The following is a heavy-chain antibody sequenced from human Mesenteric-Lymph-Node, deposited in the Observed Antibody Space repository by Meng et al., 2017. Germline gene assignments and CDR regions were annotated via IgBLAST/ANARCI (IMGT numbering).Heavy chain of an antibody. CDR3: ARTNYGDYNWFDP. CDR2: IYYSGST. Sequence: LQESGPGLVKTSPTLSLTCTVSGGSISSGGFYWSWIRQHPGKGLEWIGYIYYSGSTYYNPSLRSRVAISIDTSKNQFSLKLTSVTAADTAVYFCARTNYGDYNWFDPWGQGTLVTVSS. V-gene: IGHV4-31*03. D-gene: IGHD4-17*01. J-gene: IGHJ5*02. CDR1: GGSISSGGFY.